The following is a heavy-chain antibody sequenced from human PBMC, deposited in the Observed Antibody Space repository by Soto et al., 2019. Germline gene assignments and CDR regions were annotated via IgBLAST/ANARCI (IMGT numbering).Heavy chain of an antibody. V-gene: IGHV3-30-3*01. J-gene: IGHJ5*02. CDR2: ISYDRTSK. CDR3: ARGLKGGLDP. D-gene: IGHD2-8*01. Sequence: ESGGGVVQPGRSLRLSCAASGFTFSIYDMHWVRQAPGKGLEWVAVISYDRTSKYYAGSVKGRFTISRDNSKNTFYLQMTSLRPEDTAVFYCARGLKGGLDPWGQGTLVTVSS. CDR1: GFTFSIYD.